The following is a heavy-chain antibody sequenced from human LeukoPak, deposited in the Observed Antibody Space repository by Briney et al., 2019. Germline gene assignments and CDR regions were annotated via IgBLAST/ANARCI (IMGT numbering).Heavy chain of an antibody. J-gene: IGHJ4*02. D-gene: IGHD2-15*01. CDR3: ARVKCSGGSCYFDT. CDR1: GFTFSSYS. CDR2: ISSSSSYI. V-gene: IGHV3-21*01. Sequence: GGSLRLSCAACGFTFSSYSMNWVRQDPGKGLEWVSSISSSSSYIYYADSVKGRFTISRDNAKNSLYLQMNSLRAEDTAVYYCARVKCSGGSCYFDTWGQGTLVTLSS.